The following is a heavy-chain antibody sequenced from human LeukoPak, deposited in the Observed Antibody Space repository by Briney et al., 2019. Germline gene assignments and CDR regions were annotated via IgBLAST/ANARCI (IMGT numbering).Heavy chain of an antibody. J-gene: IGHJ4*02. Sequence: SEILSLTCTVSGGSISSYYWSWIRQPAGKGLEWIGRIYTSGSTNYNPSLKSRVTMSVDTSKNQFSLKLSSVTAADTAVYYCARGTPKYCSSTSCPTPPFDYWGQGTLVTVSS. D-gene: IGHD2-2*01. V-gene: IGHV4-4*07. CDR2: IYTSGST. CDR1: GGSISSYY. CDR3: ARGTPKYCSSTSCPTPPFDY.